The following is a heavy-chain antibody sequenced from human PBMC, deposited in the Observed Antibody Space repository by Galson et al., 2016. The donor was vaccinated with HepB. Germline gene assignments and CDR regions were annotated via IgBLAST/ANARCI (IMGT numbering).Heavy chain of an antibody. CDR1: GXSFTXYW. J-gene: IGHJ3*02. V-gene: IGHV5-51*01. CDR2: IYPGDSDT. D-gene: IGHD2-15*01. CDR3: ARLLNHCSGGTCYIGRAFDI. Sequence: SGAEVKKPGXSLKISCXGSGXSFTXYWIAWVRQMPGKGLEWMGIIYPGDSDTRYSPXFKGQVTIPADKSITPAYLQWSSLKASDTAMYYRARLLNHCSGGTCYIGRAFDIWGQGXMVNVSS.